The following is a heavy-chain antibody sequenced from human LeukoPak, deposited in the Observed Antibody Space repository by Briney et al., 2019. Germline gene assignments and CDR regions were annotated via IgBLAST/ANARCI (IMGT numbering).Heavy chain of an antibody. J-gene: IGHJ4*02. D-gene: IGHD3-3*01. V-gene: IGHV3-53*01. Sequence: PGGSLRLSCAASGFTVSSNYMSWVRQAPGKGLEWVSVIYSGGSTYYADSVKGRFTISRDNSKNTPYLQMNSLRAEDTAVYYCARHGHDFWSGYYPPWVDYWGQGTLVTVSS. CDR3: ARHGHDFWSGYYPPWVDY. CDR2: IYSGGST. CDR1: GFTVSSNY.